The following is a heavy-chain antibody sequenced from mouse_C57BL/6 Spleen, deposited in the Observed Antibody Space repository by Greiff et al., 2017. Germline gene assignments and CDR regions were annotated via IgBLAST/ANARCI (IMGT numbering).Heavy chain of an antibody. V-gene: IGHV1-69*01. Sequence: VQLQQPGAELVMPGASVKLSCKASGYTFTSYWMHWVKQRPGQGLEWIGEIDPSDSYTNYNQKFKGKSTLTVDKSSSTAYMQLSSLTSEDAAVYYCASSITTVGPAYWGQGTLVTVSA. CDR1: GYTFTSYW. D-gene: IGHD1-1*01. CDR3: ASSITTVGPAY. J-gene: IGHJ3*01. CDR2: IDPSDSYT.